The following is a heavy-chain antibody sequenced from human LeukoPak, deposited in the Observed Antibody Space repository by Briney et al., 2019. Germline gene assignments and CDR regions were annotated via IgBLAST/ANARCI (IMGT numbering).Heavy chain of an antibody. J-gene: IGHJ5*01. D-gene: IGHD3/OR15-3a*01. CDR3: ATIGTGDYRDDS. V-gene: IGHV3-66*01. CDR1: GFSVSNNY. CDR2: IYSGNTI. Sequence: GGSLRLSCVVSGFSVSNNYVSWVRQAPGRGLEWVSVIYSGNTIKYADSVKGRFTISRDNSKNTVYLQMSSLRAEDTALYYCATIGTGDYRDDSWGQGTLVTVSS.